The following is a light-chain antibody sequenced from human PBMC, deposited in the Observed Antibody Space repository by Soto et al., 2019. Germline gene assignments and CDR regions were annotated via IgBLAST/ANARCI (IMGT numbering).Light chain of an antibody. J-gene: IGKJ5*01. Sequence: IMLTQSPATLSLSPRERATLSYRASQSVSSYLAWYQQKPGQAPRLLIFDASNRATGIPARFSGSGSGTDFTLTISSLEPEDFAVYYCQHRSIWPVSFGQGTRLEI. CDR2: DAS. CDR1: QSVSSY. CDR3: QHRSIWPVS. V-gene: IGKV3-11*01.